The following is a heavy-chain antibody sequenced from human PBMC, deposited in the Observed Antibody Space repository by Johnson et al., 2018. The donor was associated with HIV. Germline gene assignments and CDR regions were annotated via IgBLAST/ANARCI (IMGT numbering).Heavy chain of an antibody. CDR1: GFTFSSYS. CDR3: ARERDGSQEIDVFDI. J-gene: IGHJ3*02. CDR2: IRYDGSNK. Sequence: QVQLVESGGGVVQPGGSLRLSCAASGFTFSSYSMHWVRRAPGKGLEWVAFIRYDGSNKYYVDSVKGRFTISRDNSKNTRYLQMNSLRPEDTSVYYCARERDGSQEIDVFDIWGQGTMVTVSS. V-gene: IGHV3-30*02. D-gene: IGHD5-24*01.